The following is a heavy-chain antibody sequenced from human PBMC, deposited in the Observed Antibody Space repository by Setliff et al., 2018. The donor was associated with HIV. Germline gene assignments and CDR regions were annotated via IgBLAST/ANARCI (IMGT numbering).Heavy chain of an antibody. Sequence: SETLSLTCTVSGGSISSSDYYWGWLRQPPGKGLEWIGNIYYSGSTYYNPSLKSRLTISVDTSKNQFSLKLSSVTAADTAVYYCARGGYCSGGSCYSTRHAFDIWGQGTMVT. J-gene: IGHJ3*02. CDR3: ARGGYCSGGSCYSTRHAFDI. CDR1: GGSISSSDYY. V-gene: IGHV4-39*01. CDR2: IYYSGST. D-gene: IGHD2-15*01.